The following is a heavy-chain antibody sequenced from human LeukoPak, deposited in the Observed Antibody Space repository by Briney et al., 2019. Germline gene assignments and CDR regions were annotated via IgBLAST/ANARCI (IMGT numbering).Heavy chain of an antibody. D-gene: IGHD1-26*01. J-gene: IGHJ4*02. CDR1: GFTFSDYA. CDR3: AKAVKIVGPTYFDY. CDR2: ISGSAIGT. Sequence: GGSLRLSCGASGFTFSDYAMSWVRQAPGKGLEWVSLISGSAIGTYYADSVKGRFTISRDNSKNTLYLQMNSLRAEDTAVYSCAKAVKIVGPTYFDYWGQGTLVTVSS. V-gene: IGHV3-23*01.